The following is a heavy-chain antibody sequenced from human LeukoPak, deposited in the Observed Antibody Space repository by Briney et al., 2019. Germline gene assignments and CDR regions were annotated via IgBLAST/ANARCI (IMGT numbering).Heavy chain of an antibody. CDR1: GGSISSYY. CDR3: ARDYYDSSGYVGFDP. V-gene: IGHV4-59*01. D-gene: IGHD3-22*01. CDR2: IYYSGST. Sequence: PSETLSLTCTVSGGSISSYYWSWIRQPPGKGLEWIGYIYYSGSTNYNPSLKSRVTISVDTSKNQFSLKLSSVTAADTAVYYCARDYYDSSGYVGFDPWGQGTLVTVSS. J-gene: IGHJ5*02.